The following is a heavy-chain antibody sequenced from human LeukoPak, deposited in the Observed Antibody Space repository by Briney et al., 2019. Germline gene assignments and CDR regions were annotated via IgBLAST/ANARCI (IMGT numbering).Heavy chain of an antibody. CDR2: ISAYNGDT. J-gene: IGHJ4*02. CDR1: GYTFTSYG. Sequence: ASVKVSCKASGYTFTSYGISWVRQAPGQGLEWMGWISAYNGDTNYAQKLQGRVTMTTDTSTSTAYMELRSLRSDDTAVYYCARSPRIVGATRGDYFDYWGQGTLVTVSS. CDR3: ARSPRIVGATRGDYFDY. D-gene: IGHD1-26*01. V-gene: IGHV1-18*01.